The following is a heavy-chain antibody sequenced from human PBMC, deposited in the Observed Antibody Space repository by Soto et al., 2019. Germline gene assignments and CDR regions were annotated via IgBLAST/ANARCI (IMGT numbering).Heavy chain of an antibody. D-gene: IGHD5-18*01. CDR1: GGSVSSGSYY. CDR2: IYYSGST. Sequence: QVQLQESGPGLVKPSETLSLTCTVSGGSVSSGSYYWSWIRQPPGQGLEWIGDIYYSGSTNYNPSLKSRVIISVDTSKNQFSLKLSSLTAADTAVYYCANPLYNYGPMDVWGQGTTGTVSS. J-gene: IGHJ6*02. CDR3: ANPLYNYGPMDV. V-gene: IGHV4-61*01.